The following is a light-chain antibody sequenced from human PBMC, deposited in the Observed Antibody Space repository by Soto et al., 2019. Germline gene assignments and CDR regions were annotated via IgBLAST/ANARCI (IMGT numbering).Light chain of an antibody. CDR3: QQYNNCPPN. CDR1: QSVSSN. J-gene: IGKJ2*01. CDR2: GAS. V-gene: IGKV3-15*01. Sequence: EIVMTQSPATLSVSPGERATLSCRASQSVSSNLAWYQQKPGQAPRLLIYGASTRATGIPARFSGSGSGTELTLTISSLQSADFAVYYCQQYNNCPPNFGYGTK.